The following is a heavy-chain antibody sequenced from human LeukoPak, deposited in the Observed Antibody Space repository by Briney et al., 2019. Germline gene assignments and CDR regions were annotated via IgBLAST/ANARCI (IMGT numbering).Heavy chain of an antibody. Sequence: GASVKVSCKASGYTFTGYYMHWVRPAPGQGLEWMGRINPNSGGTNYAQKFQGRVTMTTDTFTSTAYMELRSLRSDDTAVYYCARDPAYCGGDCYGYYGMDVWGQGTTVTVSS. CDR3: ARDPAYCGGDCYGYYGMDV. CDR1: GYTFTGYY. V-gene: IGHV1-2*06. J-gene: IGHJ6*02. CDR2: INPNSGGT. D-gene: IGHD2-21*02.